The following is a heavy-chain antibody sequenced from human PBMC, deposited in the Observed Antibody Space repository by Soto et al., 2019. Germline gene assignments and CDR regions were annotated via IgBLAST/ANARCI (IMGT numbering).Heavy chain of an antibody. CDR2: INAGNGNT. Sequence: ASVKVSCKASGYTFTSYAMHWVRQAPGQRLEWMGWINAGNGNTKYSQKFQGRVTITRDTSASTAYMELSSLRSEDTAVYYCARYNRVAGGSAVNYYYMDVWGKGTTVTVSS. CDR3: ARYNRVAGGSAVNYYYMDV. J-gene: IGHJ6*03. D-gene: IGHD1-20*01. V-gene: IGHV1-3*01. CDR1: GYTFTSYA.